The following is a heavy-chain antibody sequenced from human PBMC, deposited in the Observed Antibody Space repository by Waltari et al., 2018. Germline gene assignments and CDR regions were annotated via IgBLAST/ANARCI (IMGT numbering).Heavy chain of an antibody. V-gene: IGHV4-39*01. CDR1: RYSLTSNRPY. CDR3: ATYIGASLGTAAFDV. J-gene: IGHJ3*01. CDR2: LSYTGAR. Sequence: QVQLQESAPGLVKPSGTLSLTCSVARYSLTSNRPYWGWIRQPPGQGLGWNGTLSYTGARYSSPSLKSRVTISRDTSKTQVSRRLGAVTAADTAVYYWATYIGASLGTAAFDVWGQGTMVTVSS. D-gene: IGHD5-12*01.